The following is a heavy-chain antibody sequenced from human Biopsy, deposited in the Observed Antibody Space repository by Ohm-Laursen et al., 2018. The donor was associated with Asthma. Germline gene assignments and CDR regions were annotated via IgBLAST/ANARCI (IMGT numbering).Heavy chain of an antibody. CDR3: ALSQDSGFDDHSPSWFDP. D-gene: IGHD3-9*01. Sequence: ATQTLTLTCSFSGFSLRTRGVGVGWIRQSPGKALEWLALIYWEDYNLFRPSLKRRLTITKDPSKYQGVLTMTKMDPVDSVTYYFALSQDSGFDDHSPSWFDPWGQGTLVTVSS. V-gene: IGHV2-5*02. CDR2: IYWEDYN. CDR1: GFSLRTRGVG. J-gene: IGHJ5*02.